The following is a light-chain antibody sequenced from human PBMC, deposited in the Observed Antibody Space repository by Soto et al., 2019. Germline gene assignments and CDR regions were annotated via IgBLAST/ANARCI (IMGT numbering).Light chain of an antibody. CDR1: SSDVCGYNH. CDR2: DDS. V-gene: IGLV2-14*03. J-gene: IGLJ1*01. CDR3: SSYTSNSHYV. Sequence: ASGNRFDLRSSPIIYTKTSSDVCGYNHVSWYRHHPGKAPKLLIYDDSHRPSGVSNRFSGSKSGNTASLTISGLQAEDEADYYCSSYTSNSHYVFGTGTKVTVL.